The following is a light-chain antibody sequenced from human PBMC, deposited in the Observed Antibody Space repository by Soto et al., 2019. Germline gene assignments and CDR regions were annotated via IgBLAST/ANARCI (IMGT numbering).Light chain of an antibody. J-gene: IGKJ2*02. CDR3: QQYTVSPRGT. CDR1: QSVSSN. Sequence: EIVMTQSPATLSVSPGERANLSCRASQSVSSNLAWYQRKPGQSPRLLIYGASTRATGIPARFSGSGSGTDFTLTIRSLQSEDFALYYCQQYTVSPRGTFGQGTKLEI. V-gene: IGKV3-15*01. CDR2: GAS.